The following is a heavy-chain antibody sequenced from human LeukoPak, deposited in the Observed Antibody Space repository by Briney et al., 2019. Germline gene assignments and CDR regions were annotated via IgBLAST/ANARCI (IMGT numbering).Heavy chain of an antibody. Sequence: GESLKISCKGSGYSFTSYWIGWVRQMPGKGLEWMGIIYPGDSDTRYSPSFQGQVTISADKSIRPAYLQWSSLKASDTAIYYCARHHDYGDYGCFDYWGQGTLVTVSS. CDR2: IYPGDSDT. J-gene: IGHJ4*02. CDR1: GYSFTSYW. CDR3: ARHHDYGDYGCFDY. D-gene: IGHD4-17*01. V-gene: IGHV5-51*01.